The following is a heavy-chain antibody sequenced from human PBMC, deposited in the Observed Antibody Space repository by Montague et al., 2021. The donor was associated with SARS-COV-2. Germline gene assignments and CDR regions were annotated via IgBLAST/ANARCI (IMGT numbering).Heavy chain of an antibody. D-gene: IGHD3-10*01. CDR3: ARRRSSGWGVTVSAELDY. J-gene: IGHJ4*02. Sequence: SETLSLTCAVYGGSLSGYYWSWIRQPPEKGLEWIGEINQSGRTNNNPSLKSRVIISVDTSKNQFSLKLSSVTAADTAVYYCARRRSSGWGVTVSAELDYWGQGILVIVSS. CDR2: INQSGRT. V-gene: IGHV4-34*01. CDR1: GGSLSGYY.